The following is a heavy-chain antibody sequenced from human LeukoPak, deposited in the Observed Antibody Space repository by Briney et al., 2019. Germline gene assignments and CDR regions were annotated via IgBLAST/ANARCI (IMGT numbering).Heavy chain of an antibody. D-gene: IGHD1-26*01. CDR2: ISYDGSNK. Sequence: GGSLRLSCAASGFTFSSYAMHWVRQAPGKGLEWVAVISYDGSNKYYADSVKGRFTISRDNSKNTLYLQMNSLRAEDTAVYYCARGGGSLPYWGQGTLVTVSS. V-gene: IGHV3-30*01. J-gene: IGHJ4*02. CDR3: ARGGGSLPY. CDR1: GFTFSSYA.